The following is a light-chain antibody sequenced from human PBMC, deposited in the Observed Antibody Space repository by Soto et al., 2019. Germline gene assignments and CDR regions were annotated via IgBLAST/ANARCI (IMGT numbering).Light chain of an antibody. CDR2: EVR. CDR1: IRDVGAYNL. CDR3: CAYTARSTLV. V-gene: IGLV2-14*01. J-gene: IGLJ3*02. Sequence: QSVLTQPASVSGSAGQSITISCSGTIRDVGAYNLVSWYQQHPGTAPKLIIYEVRNRPSGISSRFSGSRSGNAASLTISGLQSEDEGDYFCCAYTARSTLVFGGGTKVTVL.